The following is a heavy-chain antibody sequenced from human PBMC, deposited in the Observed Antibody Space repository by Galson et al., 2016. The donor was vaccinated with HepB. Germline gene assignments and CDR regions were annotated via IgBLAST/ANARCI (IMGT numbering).Heavy chain of an antibody. J-gene: IGHJ3*02. CDR2: IYSGGST. Sequence: SLRLSCAASGFTVSSNYMSWVRQAPGKGLEWVSVIYSGGSTYYADSVKGRFTISRDNSKNTLYLQMNSLRAEDTAVYYCASYLVQSWAGSDAFDTWGQGTLVTVSS. D-gene: IGHD6-13*01. CDR3: ASYLVQSWAGSDAFDT. V-gene: IGHV3-53*01. CDR1: GFTVSSNY.